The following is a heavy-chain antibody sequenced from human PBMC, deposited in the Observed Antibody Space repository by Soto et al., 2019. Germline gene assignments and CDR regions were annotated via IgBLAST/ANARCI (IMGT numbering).Heavy chain of an antibody. J-gene: IGHJ4*02. CDR1: GGTFSSYA. CDR3: ARDDGEMATTFDY. V-gene: IGHV1-69*06. D-gene: IGHD5-12*01. CDR2: IIPIFGTA. Sequence: GASVKVSCKASGGTFSSYAISWVRQAPGQGFEWMGGIIPIFGTANYAQKFQGRVTITADKSTSTAYMELSSLRSEDTAVYYCARDDGEMATTFDYWGQGTLVTVSS.